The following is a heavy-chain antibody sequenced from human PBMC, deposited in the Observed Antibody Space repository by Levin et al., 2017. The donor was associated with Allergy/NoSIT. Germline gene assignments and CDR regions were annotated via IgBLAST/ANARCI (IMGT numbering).Heavy chain of an antibody. V-gene: IGHV3-30*09. CDR2: ISYDGSQK. CDR1: GFTFSTYA. CDR3: ARAGSDYDPIQVYGMDV. Sequence: GESLKISCAASGFTFSTYAMHWVRQAPGKGLEWVTVISYDGSQKYYADSVKGRFAISRDNSKNTLYLQMNSLRAEDTAVFYCARAGSDYDPIQVYGMDVWGQGTTVTVSS. D-gene: IGHD5-12*01. J-gene: IGHJ6*02.